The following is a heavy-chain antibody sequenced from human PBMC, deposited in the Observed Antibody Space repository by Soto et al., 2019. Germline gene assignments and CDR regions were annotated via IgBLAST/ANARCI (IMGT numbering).Heavy chain of an antibody. V-gene: IGHV4-59*01. CDR3: ARRYGGNFDY. CDR2: IYYSGST. CDR1: GGSISSYY. J-gene: IGHJ4*02. D-gene: IGHD3-16*01. Sequence: QVQLQESGPGLVKPSETLSLTCTVSGGSISSYYWSWIRQPPGKGLEWIGYIYYSGSTNYNPSPTSRVTLSVDTSKNQFSLKLSSGTAADTAVYYCARRYGGNFDYWGQGTLVTVSS.